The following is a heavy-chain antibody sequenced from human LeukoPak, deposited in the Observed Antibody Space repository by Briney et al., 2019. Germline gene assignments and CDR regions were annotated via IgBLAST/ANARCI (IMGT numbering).Heavy chain of an antibody. CDR2: IYYSGST. D-gene: IGHD1-1*01. CDR1: GGSISSHY. Sequence: SETLSLTCTVSGGSISSHYWSWIRQPPGKGLEWIGYIYYSGSTNYNPSLKSRVTISVDTSKNQFSLKLSSVTAADTAVYYCARNDVGWFDPWGQGTLVTVSS. CDR3: ARNDVGWFDP. J-gene: IGHJ5*02. V-gene: IGHV4-59*11.